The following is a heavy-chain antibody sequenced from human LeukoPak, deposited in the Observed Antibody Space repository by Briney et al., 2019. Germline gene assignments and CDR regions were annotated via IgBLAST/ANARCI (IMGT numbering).Heavy chain of an antibody. D-gene: IGHD1-14*01. CDR2: IYYSGST. V-gene: IGHV4-59*01. CDR3: ARSPRRGYFDY. CDR1: GGSISSYC. Sequence: PSETLSLTCTVSGGSISSYCWSWIRRPPGKGLEWIGYIYYSGSTNYNPSLKSRVTISVDTSKNQFSLKLSSVTAADTAVYYCARSPRRGYFDYWGQGTLVTVSS. J-gene: IGHJ4*02.